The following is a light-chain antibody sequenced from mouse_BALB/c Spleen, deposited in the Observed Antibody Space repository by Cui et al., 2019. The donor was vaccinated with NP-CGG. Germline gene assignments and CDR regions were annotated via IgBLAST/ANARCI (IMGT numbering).Light chain of an antibody. V-gene: IGLV1*01. J-gene: IGLJ1*01. Sequence: QVVVTHESALTTSPGETGTLTCRSSTGAVITSNYANWVQEKPDHLFTGLIGGTNNRAPGIPARFSGSLIGDKAALTITGTQTEDEAIYFCALWYSNHWVFGGGTKLTVL. CDR2: GTN. CDR3: ALWYSNHWV. CDR1: TGAVITSNY.